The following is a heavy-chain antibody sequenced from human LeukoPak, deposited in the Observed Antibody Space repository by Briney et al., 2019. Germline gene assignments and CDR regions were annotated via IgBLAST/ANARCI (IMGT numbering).Heavy chain of an antibody. CDR2: IIPILGIA. V-gene: IGHV1-69*04. CDR3: AREVSGGYFDY. Sequence: ASVKVSCKASGGTFSSYAISWVRQAPGQGLEWMGRIIPILGIANYAQKFQGRVTITADKSTSTAYMELSSLRSEDTAEYYCAREVSGGYFDYWGQGTLVTVSS. CDR1: GGTFSSYA. D-gene: IGHD3-10*01. J-gene: IGHJ4*02.